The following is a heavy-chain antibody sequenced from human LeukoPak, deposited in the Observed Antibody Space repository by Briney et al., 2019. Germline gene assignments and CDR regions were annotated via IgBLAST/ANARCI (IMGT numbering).Heavy chain of an antibody. D-gene: IGHD3-10*01. Sequence: SETLSLTCAVYGGSFSGYYWSWIRQPPVKGLEWIGEINHSGSTNYNPSLKSRVTISVDTSKNQFSLKLSSVTAADTAVYYCARGRITMVRGVIPSLYFDYWGQGTLVTVSS. CDR3: ARGRITMVRGVIPSLYFDY. V-gene: IGHV4-34*01. CDR1: GGSFSGYY. CDR2: INHSGST. J-gene: IGHJ4*02.